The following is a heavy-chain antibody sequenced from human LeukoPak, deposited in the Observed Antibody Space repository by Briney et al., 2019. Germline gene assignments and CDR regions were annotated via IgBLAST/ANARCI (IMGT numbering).Heavy chain of an antibody. Sequence: KNGESLKISCKGSGYSFTSYWIGWVRQMSGKGLEWMGIIYPSYSETRYSPSFQGQVTISADKSISTAYLQWSSLKASDTAMYYCARAAAMAPGFDYWGQGTLVTVSS. CDR2: IYPSYSET. CDR1: GYSFTSYW. D-gene: IGHD5-18*01. J-gene: IGHJ4*02. V-gene: IGHV5-51*01. CDR3: ARAAAMAPGFDY.